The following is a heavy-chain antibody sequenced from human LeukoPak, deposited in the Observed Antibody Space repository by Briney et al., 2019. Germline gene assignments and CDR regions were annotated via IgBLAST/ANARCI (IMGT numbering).Heavy chain of an antibody. CDR1: GGSFSGYY. Sequence: SGTLSLTCAVYGGSFSGYYWSWIRQPPGKGLEWIGEINHSGSTNYNPSLKSRVTISVDTSKNQFSLKLSSVTAADTAVYYCARAPATTVVRAFDIWGQGTMVTVSS. CDR2: INHSGST. V-gene: IGHV4-34*01. D-gene: IGHD4-23*01. CDR3: ARAPATTVVRAFDI. J-gene: IGHJ3*02.